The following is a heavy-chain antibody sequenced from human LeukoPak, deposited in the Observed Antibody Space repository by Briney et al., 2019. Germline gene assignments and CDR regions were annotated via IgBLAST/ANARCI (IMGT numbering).Heavy chain of an antibody. Sequence: GGSLRLSCAASGFTFSIYAMSWVRQAPGKGLEWVSAISGSGGSTYYADSVKGRFTISRDNSKNTLYLQMNSLRAEDTAVYYCAKVRTHPIVVVPAAIDRWGQGALVTVSS. CDR3: AKVRTHPIVVVPAAIDR. J-gene: IGHJ5*02. D-gene: IGHD2-2*01. V-gene: IGHV3-23*01. CDR1: GFTFSIYA. CDR2: ISGSGGST.